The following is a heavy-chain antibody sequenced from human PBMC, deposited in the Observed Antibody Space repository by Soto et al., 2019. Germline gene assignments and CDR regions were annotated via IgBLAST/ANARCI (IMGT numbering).Heavy chain of an antibody. V-gene: IGHV4-31*03. Sequence: SETLSLTCTVSGGSISSGGYYWSWIRQHPGKGLEWIGYIYYSGSTYYNPSLKSRVTISVDPSKNQFSLKLSSVTAADTAVYYCARGYYGSGGGGYFDYWGQGTLVTVSS. J-gene: IGHJ4*02. CDR1: GGSISSGGYY. CDR3: ARGYYGSGGGGYFDY. D-gene: IGHD3-10*01. CDR2: IYYSGST.